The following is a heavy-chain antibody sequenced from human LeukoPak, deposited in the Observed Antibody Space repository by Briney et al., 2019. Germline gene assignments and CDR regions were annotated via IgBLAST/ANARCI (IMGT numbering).Heavy chain of an antibody. CDR3: AKDLQWLATYFDY. CDR2: ISGSGGST. D-gene: IGHD6-19*01. V-gene: IGHV3-23*01. CDR1: GFTFSSYG. Sequence: GGSLRLSCAASGFTFSSYGMSWVRQAPGKGLEWVSAISGSGGSTYYADSVKGRFTISRDNSKSTLYLQMNSLRAEDTAVYYCAKDLQWLATYFDYWGQGTLVTVSS. J-gene: IGHJ4*02.